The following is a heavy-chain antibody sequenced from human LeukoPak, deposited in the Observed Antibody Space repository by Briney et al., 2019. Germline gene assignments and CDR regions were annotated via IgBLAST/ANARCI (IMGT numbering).Heavy chain of an antibody. CDR2: MNPNSGNT. CDR3: ARVYTAGGWFDP. CDR1: GYTFTSYD. D-gene: IGHD3-16*01. Sequence: GASVKVSCKASGYTFTSYDINWVRQATGQGLEWMGWMNPNSGNTGYAQKFQGRVTMTRNTSISTAYMGLSSLRSEDTAVYYCARVYTAGGWFDPWGQGTLVTVSS. V-gene: IGHV1-8*01. J-gene: IGHJ5*02.